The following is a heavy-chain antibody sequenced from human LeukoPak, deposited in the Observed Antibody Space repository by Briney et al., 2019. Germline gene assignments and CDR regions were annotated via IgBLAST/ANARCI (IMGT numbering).Heavy chain of an antibody. CDR3: ARDRVVVVPAAPYYYYYMDV. V-gene: IGHV4-59*12. Sequence: SETLSLTCTVSGGSISSYYWSWIRQPPGKGLVWIGYIYYSGSTYYNPSLKSRVTISVDTSKNQFSLKLSSVTAADTAVYYCARDRVVVVPAAPYYYYYMDVWGKGTTVTVSS. CDR1: GGSISSYY. J-gene: IGHJ6*03. D-gene: IGHD2-2*01. CDR2: IYYSGST.